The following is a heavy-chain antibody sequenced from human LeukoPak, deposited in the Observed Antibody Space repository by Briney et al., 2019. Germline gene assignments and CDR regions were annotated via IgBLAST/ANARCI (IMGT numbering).Heavy chain of an antibody. CDR1: GGSISSYY. V-gene: IGHV4-4*07. D-gene: IGHD3-3*01. CDR2: IYTSGST. Sequence: SETLSLTCTVSGGSISSYYWSWIRQPAGKGLEWIGRIYTSGSTNYNPSLKSRVTMSVDTSKNQFSLKLSSVTAADTAVYYCARGRRYYDFWSVHPPYYYMDVWGKGITVTVSS. J-gene: IGHJ6*03. CDR3: ARGRRYYDFWSVHPPYYYMDV.